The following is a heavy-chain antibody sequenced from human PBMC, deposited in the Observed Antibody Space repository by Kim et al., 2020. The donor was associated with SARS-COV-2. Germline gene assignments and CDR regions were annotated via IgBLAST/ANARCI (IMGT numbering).Heavy chain of an antibody. J-gene: IGHJ6*02. Sequence: GGSLRLSCVGSGFTFDTYAMSWVRQAPGKGLEWISVISGNGVNKFYADSVRGRFTISRDNSKNTVFLQMNSLRDEDTALYYCSKVVIMDGYNYFYYYGMDVWGQGTGHRLL. CDR2: ISGNGVNK. D-gene: IGHD2-21*01. V-gene: IGHV3-23*01. CDR1: GFTFDTYA. CDR3: SKVVIMDGYNYFYYYGMDV.